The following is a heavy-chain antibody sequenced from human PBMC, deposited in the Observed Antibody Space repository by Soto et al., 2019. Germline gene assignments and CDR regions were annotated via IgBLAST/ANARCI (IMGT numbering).Heavy chain of an antibody. V-gene: IGHV4-30-4*01. Sequence: SETLSLTCTVSGGSISSGDYYWSWIRQPPGKGLEWIGYTYYSGSTYYNPSLKSRVTISIDPSKNQFSLKLNSVTAADAAVYYCARTPGDWFNPWGRGTLVTVSS. CDR3: ARTPGDWFNP. CDR1: GGSISSGDYY. CDR2: TYYSGST. J-gene: IGHJ5*02. D-gene: IGHD7-27*01.